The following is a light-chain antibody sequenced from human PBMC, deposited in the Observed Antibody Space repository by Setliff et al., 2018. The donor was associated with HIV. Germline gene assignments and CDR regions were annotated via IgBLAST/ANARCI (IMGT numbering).Light chain of an antibody. V-gene: IGLV2-14*01. CDR3: SSYTSSSTQGV. CDR1: SSDVGGYNY. CDR2: DVS. Sequence: QSALTQPASVSGSPGQSITISCTGTSSDVGGYNYVSWYQQHPGKAPKLMIYDVSKRPSGVSNRFSGSKSGNTASLTISGLQAEDEADYYCSSYTSSSTQGVFGGGTKVTVL. J-gene: IGLJ2*01.